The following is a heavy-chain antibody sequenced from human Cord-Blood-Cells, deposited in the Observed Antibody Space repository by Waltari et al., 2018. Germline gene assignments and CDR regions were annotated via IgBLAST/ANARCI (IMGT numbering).Heavy chain of an antibody. CDR2: IYYSGST. J-gene: IGHJ3*02. CDR1: GGSISSSSYY. Sequence: QLQLQESGPGLVKPSETLSLTCTVSGGSISSSSYYWGLIRQPPGKGLEWIGSIYYSGSTYYNPSLKSRVTISVDTSKNQFSLKLSSVTAADTAVYYCASWWSYYAFDIWGQGTMVTVSS. CDR3: ASWWSYYAFDI. V-gene: IGHV4-39*01. D-gene: IGHD1-26*01.